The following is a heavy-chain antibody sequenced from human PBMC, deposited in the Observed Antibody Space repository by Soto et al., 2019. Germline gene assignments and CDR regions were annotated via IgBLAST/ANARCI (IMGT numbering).Heavy chain of an antibody. Sequence: QVQLVESGGGVVQPGGSLRLSCAASGFTFSSYGMHWVRQAPGKGLEWVAVISYDGSNKYYADSVKGRFTISRDNSKNTLYLQMNSLRAEDTAVYYCAKPPDYYDSSGFDYWGQGTLVTVSS. CDR2: ISYDGSNK. V-gene: IGHV3-30*18. J-gene: IGHJ4*02. CDR3: AKPPDYYDSSGFDY. CDR1: GFTFSSYG. D-gene: IGHD3-22*01.